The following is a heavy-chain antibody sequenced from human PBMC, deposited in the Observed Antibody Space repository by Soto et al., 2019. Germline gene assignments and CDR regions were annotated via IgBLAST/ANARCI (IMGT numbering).Heavy chain of an antibody. CDR2: ISHSGSGT. D-gene: IGHD2-15*01. CDR3: ARGHLPGGNTFYYDY. V-gene: IGHV4-34*01. CDR1: GGSFSGNY. Sequence: QVQLQQWGAGLLKPSETLTLTCTVYGGSFSGNYWSWIRQPPGMGLEWIGEISHSGSGTNYNPSLKSRVTISVDTSKNPISLKLSAVTAADTAMYYCARGHLPGGNTFYYDYWGQGTLVSVSS. J-gene: IGHJ4*02.